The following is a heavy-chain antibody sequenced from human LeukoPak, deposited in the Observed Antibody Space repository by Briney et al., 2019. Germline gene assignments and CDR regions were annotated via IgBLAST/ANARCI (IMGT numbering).Heavy chain of an antibody. CDR3: ARAKFDSSRYYYRGFDI. D-gene: IGHD3-22*01. J-gene: IGHJ3*02. CDR2: ISRSGSTK. CDR1: GFTFSDYN. V-gene: IGHV3-11*01. Sequence: GGSLRLSCAASGFTFSDYNMRWIRQAPGKGLEWVSSISRSGSTKYYADSVKGRFTISRDNAKNSLFLQMNSLRAEDTAVYYCARAKFDSSRYYYRGFDIWGQGTMVTVSS.